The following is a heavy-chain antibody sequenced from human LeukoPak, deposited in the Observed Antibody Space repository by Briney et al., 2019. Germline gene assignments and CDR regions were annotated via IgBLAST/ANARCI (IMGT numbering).Heavy chain of an antibody. CDR3: AGPRYSSSWYGYFQH. V-gene: IGHV3-21*01. J-gene: IGHJ1*01. Sequence: GGSLRLSCAASGFTFGSYSMNWVRQAPGKGLEWVSSISSSSSYIYYADSVKGRFTISRDNAKNSLYLQMNSLRAEDTAVYYCAGPRYSSSWYGYFQHWGQGTLVTVSS. CDR2: ISSSSSYI. D-gene: IGHD6-13*01. CDR1: GFTFGSYS.